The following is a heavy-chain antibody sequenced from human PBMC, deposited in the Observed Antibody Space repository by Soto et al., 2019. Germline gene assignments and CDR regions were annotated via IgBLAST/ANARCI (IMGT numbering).Heavy chain of an antibody. Sequence: QVQLVQSGAEMKKPGSSVKVSCQSSGGTFNTYAMNWVRQAPGQGPEWMGDISPMFGAANYAPKFQGRVTITADEATGTSYMQLSSLTSEDTALYVCAREVQVHTPAFVYWGQGTLVNVSS. CDR2: ISPMFGAA. CDR1: GGTFNTYA. CDR3: AREVQVHTPAFVY. D-gene: IGHD3-10*01. J-gene: IGHJ4*02. V-gene: IGHV1-69*19.